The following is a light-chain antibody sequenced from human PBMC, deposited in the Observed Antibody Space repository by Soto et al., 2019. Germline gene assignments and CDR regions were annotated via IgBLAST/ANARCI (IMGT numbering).Light chain of an antibody. Sequence: DVVMTQSPLSLPVTPGEPASISCRSSQSLQHSNGYNYLDWYLQKPGQSPQILIYLASNRASGVPDRFSGSGSGTDFTLQINRVEAEDVGVYYCMQALQTPTFGQGTKVEIK. CDR3: MQALQTPT. CDR1: QSLQHSNGYNY. J-gene: IGKJ1*01. V-gene: IGKV2-28*01. CDR2: LAS.